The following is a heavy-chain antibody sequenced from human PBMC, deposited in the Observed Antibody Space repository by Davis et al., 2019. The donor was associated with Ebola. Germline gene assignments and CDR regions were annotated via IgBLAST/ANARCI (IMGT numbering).Heavy chain of an antibody. J-gene: IGHJ4*02. Sequence: ASVKVSCKASGYTFTGYYMHWVRQAPGQGLEWMGRINPNSGGTNYAQKFQGRVTMTRDTSISTAYMELRSLTSDDTAVYYCARDWNTAMDSRLDYWGQGTLVTVSS. CDR2: INPNSGGT. CDR3: ARDWNTAMDSRLDY. CDR1: GYTFTGYY. D-gene: IGHD5-18*01. V-gene: IGHV1-2*06.